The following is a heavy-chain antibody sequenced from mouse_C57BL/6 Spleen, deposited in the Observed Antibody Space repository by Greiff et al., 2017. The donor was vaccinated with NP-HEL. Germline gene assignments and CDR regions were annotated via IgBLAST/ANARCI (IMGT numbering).Heavy chain of an antibody. CDR1: GYTFTDYE. CDR3: TRSYYDYDRDYFDY. D-gene: IGHD2-4*01. CDR2: IDPETGGT. J-gene: IGHJ2*01. Sequence: QVQLKQSGAELVRPGASVTLSCKASGYTFTDYEMHWVKQTPVHGLEWIGAIDPETGGTAYNQKFKGKAILTADKSSSTAYMELRSLTSEDSAVYYCTRSYYDYDRDYFDYWGQGTTLTVSS. V-gene: IGHV1-15*01.